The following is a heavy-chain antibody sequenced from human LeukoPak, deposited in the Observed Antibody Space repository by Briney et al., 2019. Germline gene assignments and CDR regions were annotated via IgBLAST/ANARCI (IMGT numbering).Heavy chain of an antibody. CDR2: ISWNSGSI. D-gene: IGHD6-19*01. V-gene: IGHV3-9*01. CDR3: ANLGIAVAGHFDY. J-gene: IGHJ4*02. CDR1: GFTFDDYA. Sequence: GGSLRLSCAASGFTFDDYAMHWVRQAPGKGLEWVSGISWNSGSIGYADSVKGRFTISRDNAKNSLYLQMNSLRAEDTAVYYCANLGIAVAGHFDYWGQGTLVTVSS.